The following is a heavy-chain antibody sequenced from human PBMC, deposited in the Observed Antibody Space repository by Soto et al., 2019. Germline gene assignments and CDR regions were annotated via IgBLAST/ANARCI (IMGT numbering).Heavy chain of an antibody. V-gene: IGHV4-4*07. CDR3: ARDEGYYYGSGSSQGYFQY. D-gene: IGHD3-10*01. J-gene: IGHJ1*01. Sequence: QVHLQESGPGLVKPSETLSLTCIVSGGSISSYYWTWIRQPAGKGLEWIGRIYSSGSTYYNPSLKSRVIISVDTSKNQFSLKLSSVTAADTAVYYCARDEGYYYGSGSSQGYFQYWGQGTQVTVSS. CDR2: IYSSGST. CDR1: GGSISSYY.